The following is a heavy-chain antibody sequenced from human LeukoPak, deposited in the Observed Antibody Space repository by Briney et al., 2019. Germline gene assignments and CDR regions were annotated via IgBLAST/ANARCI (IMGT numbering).Heavy chain of an antibody. CDR1: GGSFSGYY. CDR3: ARQYYLLSSQPPSDY. CDR2: IYYSGST. Sequence: SETLSLTCAVYGGSFSGYYWSWLRQPPGKGLEWIGSIYYSGSTYYNPSLKSRVTISVDTSKNQFSLKLSSVTAADTAVYYCARQYYLLSSQPPSDYWGQGTLVTVSS. J-gene: IGHJ4*02. D-gene: IGHD2/OR15-2a*01. V-gene: IGHV4-34*01.